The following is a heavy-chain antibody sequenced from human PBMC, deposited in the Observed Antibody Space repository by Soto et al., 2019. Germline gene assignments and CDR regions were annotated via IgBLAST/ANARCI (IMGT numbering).Heavy chain of an antibody. V-gene: IGHV3-21*01. D-gene: IGHD4-17*01. CDR1: GFTFSSYS. CDR2: ISSSSSYI. CDR3: ARTHDYGAPFDY. J-gene: IGHJ4*02. Sequence: GGSLRLSCAASGFTFSSYSMNWVRQAPGKGLEWVSSISSSSSYIYYADSVKGRFTISRDNAENSLYLQMNSLRAEDTAVYYCARTHDYGAPFDYWGQGTLVTVSS.